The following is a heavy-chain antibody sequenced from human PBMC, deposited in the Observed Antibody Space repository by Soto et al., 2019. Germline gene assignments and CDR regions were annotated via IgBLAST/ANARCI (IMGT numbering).Heavy chain of an antibody. V-gene: IGHV3-30-3*01. Sequence: QAHLVESGGGVVQPGRSLRLSCGASAFSFSHYAMHWVRQAPGKGLECVAVISYDGNIKRYADSVKGRFTISRDNSENTLYLQMNSLRPEDTAVYYCARAGYCSGGRCYSPYYYYYGMDVWGQGTTVTVSS. J-gene: IGHJ6*02. D-gene: IGHD2-15*01. CDR1: AFSFSHYA. CDR3: ARAGYCSGGRCYSPYYYYYGMDV. CDR2: ISYDGNIK.